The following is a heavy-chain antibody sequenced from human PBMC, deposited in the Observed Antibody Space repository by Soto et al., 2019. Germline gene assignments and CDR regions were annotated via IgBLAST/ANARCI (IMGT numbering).Heavy chain of an antibody. Sequence: EVQLVESGGGLVKPGGSLRLSCAASGFTFSSYSMNWVRQAPGKGLEWVSSISSSSSYIYYADSVKGRFTISRDNAKNSLYLQLHSLRAADTAVYYCARDLGPDYDFWSGYQQHVWGQGTTVTVSS. CDR2: ISSSSSYI. CDR1: GFTFSSYS. D-gene: IGHD3-3*01. CDR3: ARDLGPDYDFWSGYQQHV. J-gene: IGHJ6*02. V-gene: IGHV3-21*01.